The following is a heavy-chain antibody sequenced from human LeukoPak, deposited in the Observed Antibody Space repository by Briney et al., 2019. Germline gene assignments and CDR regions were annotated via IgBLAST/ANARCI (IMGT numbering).Heavy chain of an antibody. J-gene: IGHJ3*02. D-gene: IGHD4-23*01. V-gene: IGHV1-2*02. Sequence: ASVKVSCKASGYSFADFYIHWVRQAPGQGLEWMGWINPNSGGTNYAQKFQGRVTMTRDTSISTAYMELSRLRSDDTAVYYCASKDPGGNPSWSNAFDIWGQGTMVTVSS. CDR3: ASKDPGGNPSWSNAFDI. CDR1: GYSFADFY. CDR2: INPNSGGT.